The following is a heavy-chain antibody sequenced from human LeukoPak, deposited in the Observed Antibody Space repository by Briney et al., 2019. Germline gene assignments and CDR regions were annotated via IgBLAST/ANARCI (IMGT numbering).Heavy chain of an antibody. Sequence: GRSLRLSCVVSGFTFSTYGMHWVRQAPGKGLEWVAFISYDGVNKQYADSVKGRFTISRDNSKSTLYMQINSLRPEDTAVYYCAREIGEFDYWGQGTLVTVSS. V-gene: IGHV3-30*03. CDR3: AREIGEFDY. J-gene: IGHJ4*02. CDR2: ISYDGVNK. D-gene: IGHD3-3*01. CDR1: GFTFSTYG.